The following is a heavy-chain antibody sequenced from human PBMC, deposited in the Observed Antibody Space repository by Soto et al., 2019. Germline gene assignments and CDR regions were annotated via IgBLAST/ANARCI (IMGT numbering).Heavy chain of an antibody. CDR3: ARTDYDSSGYYHTPFDY. CDR1: GGTFSSYA. J-gene: IGHJ4*02. V-gene: IGHV1-69*01. D-gene: IGHD3-22*01. CDR2: IIPIFGTA. Sequence: QVQLVQSGAEVKKPGSSVKVSCKASGGTFSSYAISWVRQAPGQGLEWMGGIIPIFGTANYAQKFQGRVTITAAESTSTANMELSSLRSEDTAVYYYARTDYDSSGYYHTPFDYWGQGTMVTVSS.